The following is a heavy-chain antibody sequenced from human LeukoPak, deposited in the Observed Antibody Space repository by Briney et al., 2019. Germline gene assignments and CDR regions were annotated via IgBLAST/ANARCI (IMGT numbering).Heavy chain of an antibody. CDR2: IYDSGST. Sequence: SETLSLTCTVSGGSISSGDYYWSWIRQTPGKGLEWIGYIYDSGSTYYNPSLKSRLTISVDTSKNQFSLKLSSVTAADTAVYYCASGPVHNWFDPWGQGTLVTVSS. V-gene: IGHV4-30-4*01. CDR1: GGSISSGDYY. CDR3: ASGPVHNWFDP. J-gene: IGHJ5*02.